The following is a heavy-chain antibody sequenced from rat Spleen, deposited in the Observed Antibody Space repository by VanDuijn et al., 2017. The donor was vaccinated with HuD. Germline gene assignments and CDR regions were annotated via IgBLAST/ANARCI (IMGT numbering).Heavy chain of an antibody. CDR2: ISYDGRVT. CDR1: GFTFSDYY. V-gene: IGHV5-7*01. D-gene: IGHD1-2*01. Sequence: EVQLVESDGGLVQPGRSLKLSCAASGFTFSDYYMAWVRQAPTKGLEWVASISYDGRVTYYRDSVKGRFTISRDNTKSTLYLQMNSLRSEDTATYYCARPCSRRYVMDALGQGASVTVSS. J-gene: IGHJ4*01. CDR3: ARPCSRRYVMDA.